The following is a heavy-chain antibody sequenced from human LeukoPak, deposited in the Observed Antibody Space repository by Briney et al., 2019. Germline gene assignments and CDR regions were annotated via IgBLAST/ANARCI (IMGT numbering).Heavy chain of an antibody. Sequence: GGSLRLSCAASGFTFSSYATHWVRQAPGEGLEWVAVISYDGNTKYSADSVKGRFTISRDNSKNTLYLQMNSLSGEDTAVYYCARDTYYYASGTFYYYYYGLDVWGQGTTVTVSS. J-gene: IGHJ6*02. CDR3: ARDTYYYASGTFYYYYYGLDV. V-gene: IGHV3-30-3*01. CDR2: ISYDGNTK. CDR1: GFTFSSYA. D-gene: IGHD3-10*01.